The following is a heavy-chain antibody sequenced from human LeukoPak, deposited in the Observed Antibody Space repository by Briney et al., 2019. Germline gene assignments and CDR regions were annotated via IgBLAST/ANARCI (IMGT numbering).Heavy chain of an antibody. V-gene: IGHV4-30-2*01. D-gene: IGHD3-10*01. CDR3: ASVPVYYYGSGRDFDY. CDR1: GGSISSGDYY. J-gene: IGHJ4*02. CDR2: IYHSGST. Sequence: SQTLSLTCTVSGGSISSGDYYWSWIRQPPGKGLEWIGYIYHSGSTYYNPSLKSRVTISVDTSKSQFSLKLSSVTAADTAVYYCASVPVYYYGSGRDFDYWGQGTLVTVSS.